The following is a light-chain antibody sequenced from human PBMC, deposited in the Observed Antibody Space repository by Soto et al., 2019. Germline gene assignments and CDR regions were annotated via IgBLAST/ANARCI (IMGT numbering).Light chain of an antibody. CDR1: QSISSW. CDR3: QQYNSYLYT. Sequence: DIQMTQSPSTLSASVGDRVTITCRASQSISSWLAWYQQKPGKAPKLLIYKASSLESGVPSRFSGSGSGTAFTLNISSLQPDDFATYYCQQYNSYLYTFGQGTKLEIK. V-gene: IGKV1-5*03. CDR2: KAS. J-gene: IGKJ2*01.